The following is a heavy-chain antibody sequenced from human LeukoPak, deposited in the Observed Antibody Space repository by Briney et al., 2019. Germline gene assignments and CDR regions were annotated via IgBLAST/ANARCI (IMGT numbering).Heavy chain of an antibody. D-gene: IGHD2-2*02. Sequence: GGSLRLSCAASGFTFDDYAMHWVRQAPGKGLEWVSGISWNSGSIGYADSVKGRFTISRDNSKNTLYLQMNSLRAEDTAVYYCARGRRDIVVVPAAVPTNFDYWGQGTLVTVSS. CDR2: ISWNSGSI. J-gene: IGHJ4*02. CDR1: GFTFDDYA. CDR3: ARGRRDIVVVPAAVPTNFDY. V-gene: IGHV3-9*01.